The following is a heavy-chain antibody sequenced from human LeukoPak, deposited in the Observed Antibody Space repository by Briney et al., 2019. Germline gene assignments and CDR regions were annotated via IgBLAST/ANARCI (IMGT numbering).Heavy chain of an antibody. Sequence: GGSLRLSCAASGFTFSSFAMSWVRQAPGKGLEWVSAISSNGGSTYYADSVKGRFTISRDNSKNTLYVQVNSLGTEDTAAYYCAKGSYYDSSGSFYFDYWGQGTLVTVSS. J-gene: IGHJ4*02. CDR3: AKGSYYDSSGSFYFDY. V-gene: IGHV3-23*01. D-gene: IGHD3-22*01. CDR1: GFTFSSFA. CDR2: ISSNGGST.